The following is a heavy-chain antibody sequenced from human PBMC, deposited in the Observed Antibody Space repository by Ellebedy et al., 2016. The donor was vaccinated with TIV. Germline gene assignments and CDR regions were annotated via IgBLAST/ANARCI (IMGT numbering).Heavy chain of an antibody. CDR2: IRYDGSNK. Sequence: GESLKISCAASGFTFSAYGMHWVRQAPGKGLEWVTCIRYDGSNKYYADSVKGRFTISRDNSKNTLFLEMNSLRAEDTAIYYCAGLWFGDSPRDNSDYWGRGTLVTVSS. V-gene: IGHV3-30*02. CDR1: GFTFSAYG. CDR3: AGLWFGDSPRDNSDY. D-gene: IGHD3-10*01. J-gene: IGHJ4*02.